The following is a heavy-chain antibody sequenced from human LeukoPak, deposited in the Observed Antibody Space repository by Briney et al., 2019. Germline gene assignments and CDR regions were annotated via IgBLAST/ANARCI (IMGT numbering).Heavy chain of an antibody. D-gene: IGHD6-13*01. J-gene: IGHJ5*02. CDR2: ISSSSSHI. Sequence: GGSLRLSCAASGFIFSRNSMNWVRQAPGKGLEWVSSISSSSSHIYYADSVKGRFTISRDNAKNSLYLQMNSLRAEDTAVYYCARTQQLVLRSPLDPWGQGTLVTVSP. V-gene: IGHV3-21*04. CDR1: GFIFSRNS. CDR3: ARTQQLVLRSPLDP.